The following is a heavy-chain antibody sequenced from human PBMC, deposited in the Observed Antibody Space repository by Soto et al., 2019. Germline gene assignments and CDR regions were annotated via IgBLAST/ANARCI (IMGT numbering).Heavy chain of an antibody. D-gene: IGHD4-4*01. CDR3: AKDQAFYSNYPTPFDY. Sequence: SVKVSCKASGGTFSSYAISWVRQAPGQGLEWMGGIIPIFGTANYAQKVQGRVTITADESTSTAYMELSSLRSEDTAVYYCAKDQAFYSNYPTPFDYWGQGTLVTVSS. CDR1: GGTFSSYA. J-gene: IGHJ4*02. CDR2: IIPIFGTA. V-gene: IGHV1-69*13.